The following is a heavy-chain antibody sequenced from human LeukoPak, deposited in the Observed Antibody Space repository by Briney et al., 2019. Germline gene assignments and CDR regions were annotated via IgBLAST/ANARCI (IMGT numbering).Heavy chain of an antibody. J-gene: IGHJ4*02. CDR2: INPNNGGT. D-gene: IGHD1-26*01. Sequence: VSVKVSCKASGYTFTDHYIHWVRQAPGQGLEWMGWINPNNGGTNYAQKFQGRVTMTRDTSIGTAYMELSRLRSDDTAVYYCAGGIASYSSSYFDYWGQGALVTVSS. CDR1: GYTFTDHY. CDR3: AGGIASYSSSYFDY. V-gene: IGHV1-2*02.